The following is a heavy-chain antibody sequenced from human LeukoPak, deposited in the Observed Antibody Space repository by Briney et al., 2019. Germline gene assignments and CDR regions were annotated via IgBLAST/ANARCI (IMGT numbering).Heavy chain of an antibody. J-gene: IGHJ4*02. V-gene: IGHV3-53*01. CDR3: ARGGESGYPDY. CDR2: IYSGGST. Sequence: GGSLRLSCAASGFTFSSYWMHWVRQTPGKGLEWVSVIYSGGSTYYADSVKGRFTISRDNSKNTLYLQMNSLRAEDTAVYYCARGGESGYPDYWGQGTLVTVSS. CDR1: GFTFSSYW. D-gene: IGHD3-22*01.